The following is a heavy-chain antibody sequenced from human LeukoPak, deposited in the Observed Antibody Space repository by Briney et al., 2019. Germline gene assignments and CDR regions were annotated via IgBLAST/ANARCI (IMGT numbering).Heavy chain of an antibody. CDR3: VRESPYGNNSASDI. J-gene: IGHJ3*02. V-gene: IGHV3-74*01. Sequence: GGSLRLSCAASGFTFSDFYLQWVRQVPGKGLVWVSRISSDGSATRYADSVKGRFTISRDNAKNRLYLQMNTLRAEDTAVYYCVRESPYGNNSASDIWGQGTRVSVSS. CDR1: GFTFSDFY. D-gene: IGHD4-17*01. CDR2: ISSDGSAT.